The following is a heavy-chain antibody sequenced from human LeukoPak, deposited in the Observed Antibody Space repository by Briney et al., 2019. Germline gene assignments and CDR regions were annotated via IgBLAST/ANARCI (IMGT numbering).Heavy chain of an antibody. V-gene: IGHV3-30*03. CDR3: ARGMPTADCFQY. CDR1: GFTFSRYG. D-gene: IGHD2-2*01. J-gene: IGHJ1*01. Sequence: GGSLRLSCAASGFTFSRYGMHWVRQAPGKGLEWVAVISYDGSNKYYADSVKGRFTISRDNFNNTLYLQMNSLRAEDTAVYYCARGMPTADCFQYWGQGTLVTVSS. CDR2: ISYDGSNK.